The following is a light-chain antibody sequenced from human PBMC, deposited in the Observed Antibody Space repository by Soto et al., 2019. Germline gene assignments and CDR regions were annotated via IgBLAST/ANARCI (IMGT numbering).Light chain of an antibody. CDR2: AAS. CDR1: QSVNHN. J-gene: IGKJ1*01. CDR3: QQYGSSGT. Sequence: VMTQSPDTLSASPGERVSLSCRASQSVNHNLAWYHQKPGQAPRLLVYAASSRATGIPDRFSGSGSGADFTLTISRVEPEDFAVYYCQQYGSSGTFGQGTKVDIK. V-gene: IGKV3-20*01.